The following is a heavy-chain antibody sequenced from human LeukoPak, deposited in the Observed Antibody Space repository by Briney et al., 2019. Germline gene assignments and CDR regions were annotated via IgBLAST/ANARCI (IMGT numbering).Heavy chain of an antibody. CDR1: GGSISSSSYY. V-gene: IGHV4-39*01. Sequence: SETLSLTCTVSGGSISSSSYYWGWIRQPPGKGLEWIGYIYYSGSTYYNPSLKSRVTISVDTSKNQFSLKLSSVTAADTAVYYCARPDGYYYYMDVWGKGTTVTVSS. CDR3: ARPDGYYYYMDV. D-gene: IGHD5-24*01. CDR2: IYYSGST. J-gene: IGHJ6*03.